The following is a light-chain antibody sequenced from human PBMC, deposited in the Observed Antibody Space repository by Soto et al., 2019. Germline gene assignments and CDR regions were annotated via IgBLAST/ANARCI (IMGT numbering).Light chain of an antibody. CDR2: GAS. CDR1: QSVSND. V-gene: IGKV3-15*01. J-gene: IGKJ4*01. Sequence: EIVMTQSPATLSVSPGERATLSCRASQSVSNDLAWYQQKPGQAPRLLIYGASTRATGIPARFSGSGSGTEFTLTISSLQSEAFAVYYCQQYNNWPLTFGGGTKVEVK. CDR3: QQYNNWPLT.